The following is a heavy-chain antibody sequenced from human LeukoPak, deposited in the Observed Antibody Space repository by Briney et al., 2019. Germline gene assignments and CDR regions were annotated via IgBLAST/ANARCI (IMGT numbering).Heavy chain of an antibody. D-gene: IGHD3-10*01. CDR2: IYYSGST. J-gene: IGHJ6*03. V-gene: IGHV4-39*07. CDR3: ARGESFTYYYGSGSSVYYYYYMDV. CDR1: GGSISNSSSY. Sequence: SETLSLTCTVSGGSISNSSSYWGWLRQPPGKGLEWIGSIYYSGSTYYNPSLKSRVTISVDTPKNQFSLKLSSVTAADTAVYYCARGESFTYYYGSGSSVYYYYYMDVWGKGTTVTISS.